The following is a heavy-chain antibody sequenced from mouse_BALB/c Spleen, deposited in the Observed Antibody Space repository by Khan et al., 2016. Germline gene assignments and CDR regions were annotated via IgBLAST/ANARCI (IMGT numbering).Heavy chain of an antibody. D-gene: IGHD1-2*01. CDR2: ISHSGDS. J-gene: IGHJ3*01. CDR3: ATGDYYGSAFAY. Sequence: VQLKESGPSLAKPSQTLSLTCSVTGDSITSGHWNWIRKFPGNKFDFMGYISHSGDSYYNPSLKSRISITRDTSKNQYYLQLNSVTTEDTATYYCATGDYYGSAFAYWGQGTLVTVSA. CDR1: GDSITSGH. V-gene: IGHV3-8*02.